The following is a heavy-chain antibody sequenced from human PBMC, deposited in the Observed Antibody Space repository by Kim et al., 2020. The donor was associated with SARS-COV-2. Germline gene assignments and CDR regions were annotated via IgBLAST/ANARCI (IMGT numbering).Heavy chain of an antibody. D-gene: IGHD2-8*02. CDR3: AKQLWTGGAFDY. J-gene: IGHJ4*02. V-gene: IGHV4-61*07. Sequence: YNPSLKSRVTISVDTSKNQFSLKLSSVTAADTAVYYCAKQLWTGGAFDYWGQGTLVTVSS.